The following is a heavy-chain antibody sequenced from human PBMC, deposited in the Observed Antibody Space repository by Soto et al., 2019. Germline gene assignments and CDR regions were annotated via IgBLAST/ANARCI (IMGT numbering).Heavy chain of an antibody. V-gene: IGHV1-18*01. CDR3: ASECYHFWSGDYGDAFDI. J-gene: IGHJ3*02. D-gene: IGHD3-3*01. Sequence: QVQLVQSGAEVKKPGASVKVSCKASGYTLTSYVISWLRQAPGQGLEWMGWISAYNGNTNYAQKLQGRVTMTTDAFKRTAYMELSSLRADDTAVYSCASECYHFWSGDYGDAFDIWGHGTMVTFAA. CDR1: GYTLTSYV. CDR2: ISAYNGNT.